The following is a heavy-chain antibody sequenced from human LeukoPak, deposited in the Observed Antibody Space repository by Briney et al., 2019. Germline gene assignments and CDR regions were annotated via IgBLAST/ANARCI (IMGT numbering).Heavy chain of an antibody. CDR2: INHSGST. D-gene: IGHD3-9*01. J-gene: IGHJ4*02. V-gene: IGHV4-34*01. Sequence: SETLSLTCAVYGGSFSGYYWSWIRQPPGKGLEWIGEINHSGSTNYNPSLKSRVTISVDTSKNQFSLKLSSVTAADTAVYYCARGGLRYFDWLSYFDYWGQGTLVTASS. CDR3: ARGGLRYFDWLSYFDY. CDR1: GGSFSGYY.